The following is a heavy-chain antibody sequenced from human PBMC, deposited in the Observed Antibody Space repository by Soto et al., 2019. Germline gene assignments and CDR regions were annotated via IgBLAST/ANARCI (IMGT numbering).Heavy chain of an antibody. CDR3: ARVGSGYDLGVTR. V-gene: IGHV3-30-3*01. D-gene: IGHD5-12*01. CDR1: GFTFSSYA. Sequence: QVQLVESGGGVVQPGRSLRLSCAASGFTFSSYAMHWVRQAPGKGLEWVAVISYDGSNKYYADSVKGRFTISRDNSKNTLYLQMNSLRAEDTAVYYCARVGSGYDLGVTRGGQGTLVTVSS. J-gene: IGHJ4*02. CDR2: ISYDGSNK.